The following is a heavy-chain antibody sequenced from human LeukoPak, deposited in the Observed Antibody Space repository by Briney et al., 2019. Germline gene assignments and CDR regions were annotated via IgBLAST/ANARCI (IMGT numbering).Heavy chain of an antibody. V-gene: IGHV3-30*18. CDR1: GFTFSSYG. D-gene: IGHD3-10*01. CDR2: VSYDGSYK. Sequence: GGSLRLSCAASGFTFSSYGMHWVRQAPGKGLEWVAVVSYDGSYKYYTDSVKGRFTISRDNSKSTLYLQMNSLRAEDMAVYHCAKDRGVRSTLDYWGQGTLVTVSS. CDR3: AKDRGVRSTLDY. J-gene: IGHJ4*02.